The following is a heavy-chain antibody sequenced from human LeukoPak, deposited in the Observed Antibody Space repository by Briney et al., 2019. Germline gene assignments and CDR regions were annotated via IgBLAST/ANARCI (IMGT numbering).Heavy chain of an antibody. CDR2: IYYSGST. CDR3: ARDQYYYGSGSSYYYGMDV. Sequence: SETLSLTCAVYGESFSGYYWTWIRQPPGKGLEWIGYIYYSGSTNYNPSLKSRVTISVDTSKNQFSLKLSSVTAADTAVYYCARDQYYYGSGSSYYYGMDVWGQGTTVTVSS. J-gene: IGHJ6*02. CDR1: GESFSGYY. D-gene: IGHD3-10*01. V-gene: IGHV4-59*01.